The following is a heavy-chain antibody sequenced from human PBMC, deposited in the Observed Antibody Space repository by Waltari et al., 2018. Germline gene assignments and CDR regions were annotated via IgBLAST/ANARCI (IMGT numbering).Heavy chain of an antibody. Sequence: EVQLVESGGDLVQPGGSRRLSCAASGFPFVTYCMSLVRQAPGKGLGWVANIKQDGSEKYYVDSVKGRFTISRDNAKNSLDLQMNSLRAEDTAVYYCARIVRYCSGTSCFYFDYWGQGTLVTVSS. CDR3: ARIVRYCSGTSCFYFDY. D-gene: IGHD2-2*01. V-gene: IGHV3-7*01. J-gene: IGHJ4*02. CDR1: GFPFVTYC. CDR2: IKQDGSEK.